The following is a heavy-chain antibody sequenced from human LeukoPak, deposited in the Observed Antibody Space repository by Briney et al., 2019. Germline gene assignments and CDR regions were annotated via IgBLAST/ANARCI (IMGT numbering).Heavy chain of an antibody. Sequence: GASVKVSCKASGYTFTGYYMHWVRQAPGQGLEWMGWINPNSGGTNYAQKFQGRVTIIRNTSISTAYMELSSLRSEDTAVYYCARGLGGYSYGVQYFQHWGQGTLVTVSS. CDR3: ARGLGGYSYGVQYFQH. CDR1: GYTFTGYY. D-gene: IGHD5-18*01. J-gene: IGHJ1*01. V-gene: IGHV1-2*02. CDR2: INPNSGGT.